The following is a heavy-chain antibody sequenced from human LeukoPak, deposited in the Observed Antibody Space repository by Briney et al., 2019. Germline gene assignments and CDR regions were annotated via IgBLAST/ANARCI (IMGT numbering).Heavy chain of an antibody. CDR2: IYPGDSDT. J-gene: IGHJ4*02. CDR1: GYSFTSYW. V-gene: IGHV5-51*01. D-gene: IGHD3-22*01. Sequence: GESLKISCKGSGYSFTSYWIGWVRQMPGKGLEWMGIIYPGDSDTRYSPSFQGQVTISADKSISTAYLQWSSLKASDTAMYYCARLDTQYNYDSSGYAYWGQGTLVTVSS. CDR3: ARLDTQYNYDSSGYAY.